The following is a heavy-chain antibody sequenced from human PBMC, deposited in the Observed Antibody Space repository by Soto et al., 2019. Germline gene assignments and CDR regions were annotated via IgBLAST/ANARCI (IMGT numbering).Heavy chain of an antibody. V-gene: IGHV1-46*01. J-gene: IGHJ5*02. D-gene: IGHD6-19*01. Sequence: ASVKVSCKASGYTFTSYYIHWVRQRQAPGQGLEWLGIINPSGGTTTYAQRFQGRVTMTRDTSTNTVYMELRSLRSEDTAVYYCARGAAVAGGNNCFDPWGQGTLVTVSS. CDR2: INPSGGTT. CDR3: ARGAAVAGGNNCFDP. CDR1: GYTFTSYY.